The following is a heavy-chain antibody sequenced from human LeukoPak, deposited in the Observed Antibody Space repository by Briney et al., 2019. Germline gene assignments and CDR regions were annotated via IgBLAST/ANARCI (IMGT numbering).Heavy chain of an antibody. J-gene: IGHJ3*02. CDR1: GGSISSYY. Sequence: SETLSLTCTVSGGSISSYYWSWIRQPPGKGLEWIGYIYYSGSTNYNPSLKSRVTISVDTSKNQFSLKLSSVTAADTAVYYCAGRYFDWLLSHAFDIWGQGTMVTVSS. V-gene: IGHV4-59*01. D-gene: IGHD3-9*01. CDR2: IYYSGST. CDR3: AGRYFDWLLSHAFDI.